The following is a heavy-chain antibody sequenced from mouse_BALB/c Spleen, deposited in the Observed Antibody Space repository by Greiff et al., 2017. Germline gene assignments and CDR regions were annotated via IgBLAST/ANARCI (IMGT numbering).Heavy chain of an antibody. Sequence: DLVKPGASVKLSCKASGYTFTSYWINWIKQRPGQGLEWIGRIAPGSGSTYYNEMFKGKATLTVDTSSSTAYIQLSSLSSEDSAVYFCARSFAYWGQGTLVTVSA. V-gene: IGHV1S41*01. CDR3: ARSFAY. CDR2: IAPGSGST. J-gene: IGHJ3*01. CDR1: GYTFTSYW.